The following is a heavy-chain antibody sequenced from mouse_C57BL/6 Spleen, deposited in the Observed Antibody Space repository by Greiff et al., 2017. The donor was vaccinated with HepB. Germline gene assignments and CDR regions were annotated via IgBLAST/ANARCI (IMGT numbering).Heavy chain of an antibody. D-gene: IGHD2-5*01. J-gene: IGHJ1*03. V-gene: IGHV1-15*01. CDR2: IDPETGGT. Sequence: VKLQQSGAELVRPGASVTLSCKASGYTFTDYEMHWVKQTPVHGLEWIGAIDPETGGTAYNQKFKGKAILTADKSSSTAYMELRSLTSEDSAVYYCTSYSNYDWYFDVWGTGTTVTVSS. CDR1: GYTFTDYE. CDR3: TSYSNYDWYFDV.